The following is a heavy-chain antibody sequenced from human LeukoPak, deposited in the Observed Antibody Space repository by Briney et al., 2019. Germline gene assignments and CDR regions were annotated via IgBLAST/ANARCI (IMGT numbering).Heavy chain of an antibody. V-gene: IGHV4-39*07. CDR2: IYYSGST. CDR1: GGSISSSSYY. J-gene: IGHJ5*02. Sequence: SETLSLTCTVSGGSISSSSYYWGWIRQPPGKGLEWIGSIYYSGSTYYNPSLKSRVTISVDTSKNQFSLKLSSVTAADTAVYYCARLGGIADNWFDPWGQGTLVTVSS. D-gene: IGHD6-13*01. CDR3: ARLGGIADNWFDP.